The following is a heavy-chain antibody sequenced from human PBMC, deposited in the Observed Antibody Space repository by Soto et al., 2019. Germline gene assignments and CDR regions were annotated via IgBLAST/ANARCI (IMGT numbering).Heavy chain of an antibody. D-gene: IGHD6-13*01. CDR2: IYPGDSDT. J-gene: IGHJ3*02. CDR1: GYSFTSYL. V-gene: IGHV5-51*01. Sequence: PGESLKISCKGSGYSFTSYLIGWVRQMPGKGLEWMGIIYPGDSDTRYSPSFQGQVTISADKSISTAYLQWSSLKASDTATYYCASGDSSSWYSDAFDIWGQGTMVTVSS. CDR3: ASGDSSSWYSDAFDI.